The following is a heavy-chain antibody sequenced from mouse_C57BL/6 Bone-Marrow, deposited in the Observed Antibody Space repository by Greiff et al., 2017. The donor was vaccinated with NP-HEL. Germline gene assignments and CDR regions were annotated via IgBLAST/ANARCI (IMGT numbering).Heavy chain of an antibody. V-gene: IGHV1-72*01. D-gene: IGHD1-1*01. CDR1: GYTFTSYW. CDR2: IDPNSGGT. Sequence: QVQLQQPGAELVKPGASVKLSCKASGYTFTSYWMHWVKQRPGRGLEWIGRIDPNSGGTKYNEKFKSKATLTVDKPSSTAYMQLSSLTSKDSAVEYCARSPYCSGNRGYFDYWGQGTTLTVSS. J-gene: IGHJ2*01. CDR3: ARSPYCSGNRGYFDY.